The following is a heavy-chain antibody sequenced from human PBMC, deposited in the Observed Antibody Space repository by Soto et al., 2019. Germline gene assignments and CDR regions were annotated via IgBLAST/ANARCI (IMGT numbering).Heavy chain of an antibody. CDR3: AIIATAGGGDAFDI. CDR1: GFTFSNYA. V-gene: IGHV3-30-3*01. J-gene: IGHJ3*02. D-gene: IGHD6-13*01. CDR2: ILSDEINK. Sequence: QVQLVESGGGVVQPGRSLRLSCAASGFTFSNYAMHWVRQAPGKGLEWVAAILSDEINKYSADSVKGRFTIARDNSKNALYLQMNSLRPDDRAVYYCAIIATAGGGDAFDIWGQGTMVTVSS.